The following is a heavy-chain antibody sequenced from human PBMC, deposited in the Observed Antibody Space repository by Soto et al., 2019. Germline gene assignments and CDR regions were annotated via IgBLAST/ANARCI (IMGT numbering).Heavy chain of an antibody. CDR2: INSDGSST. V-gene: IGHV3-74*01. Sequence: PGGSLRLSCAASGFTFSSYWMHWVRQAPGKGLVWVSRINSDGSSTSYADSVKGRFTISRDNSKNTLYLQMNSLRAEDTAVYYCARDHLVLDVGYSSSHLDYYYYYGMDVWGQGTTVTVSS. CDR1: GFTFSSYW. J-gene: IGHJ6*02. CDR3: ARDHLVLDVGYSSSHLDYYYYYGMDV. D-gene: IGHD6-6*01.